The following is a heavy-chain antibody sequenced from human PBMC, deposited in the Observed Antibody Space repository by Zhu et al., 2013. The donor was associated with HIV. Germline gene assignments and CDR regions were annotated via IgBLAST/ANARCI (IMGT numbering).Heavy chain of an antibody. Sequence: QMRLVQSGAEVKQPGSSVKVSCKSSGATFSTYAISWVREAPGQGLEWMGWISAYNGNTNYAQKFQGRVTMTTDTSTSTAYMELRSLRSDDTAVYYCARDNRRGLEWFQRGDAFDIWGQGTMVTVSS. CDR3: ARDNRRGLEWFQRGDAFDI. CDR2: ISAYNGNT. J-gene: IGHJ3*02. V-gene: IGHV1-18*01. D-gene: IGHD3-3*01. CDR1: GATFSTYA.